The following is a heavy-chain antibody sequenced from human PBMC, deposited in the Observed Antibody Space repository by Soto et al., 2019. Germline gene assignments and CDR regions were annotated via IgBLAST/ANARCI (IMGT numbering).Heavy chain of an antibody. Sequence: LSLTCTVSGGSISSGDYYWSWIRQPPGKGLEWIGYIYYSGSTYYNPSLKSRVTISVDTSKNQFSLKLSSVTAADTAVYYCARVRYSYYDILTGYEYFDYWGQGTLVT. D-gene: IGHD3-9*01. CDR2: IYYSGST. CDR1: GGSISSGDYY. J-gene: IGHJ4*02. CDR3: ARVRYSYYDILTGYEYFDY. V-gene: IGHV4-30-4*01.